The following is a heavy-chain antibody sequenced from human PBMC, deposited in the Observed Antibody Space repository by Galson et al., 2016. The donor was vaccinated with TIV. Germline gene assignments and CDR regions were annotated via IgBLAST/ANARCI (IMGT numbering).Heavy chain of an antibody. CDR1: GGSLSDYY. CDR2: INHSGHT. Sequence: ETLSLTCAVYGGSLSDYYWSWIRQPPGKGLEWIGEINHSGHTHHNPTLKSRVTISLDTSKNPFSLTLTSVTAADTALFYCARVRRGNVGVVDATDAFDIWDQGTMVTVSS. V-gene: IGHV4-34*01. J-gene: IGHJ3*02. D-gene: IGHD2-15*01. CDR3: ARVRRGNVGVVDATDAFDI.